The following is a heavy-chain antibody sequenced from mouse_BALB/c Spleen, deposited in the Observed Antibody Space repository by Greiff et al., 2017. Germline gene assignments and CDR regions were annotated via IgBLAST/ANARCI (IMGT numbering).Heavy chain of an antibody. CDR2: IDPANGNT. V-gene: IGHV14-3*02. Sequence: DVLLVESGAELVKPGASVKLSCTASGFTFKDTYMHWVKQRPEQGLEWIGRIDPANGNTKYDPKFQGKATITADTSSNTAYLQLSSLTSEDTAVYYCAGLYGRAYAMDYWGQGTSVTVSS. D-gene: IGHD1-1*01. J-gene: IGHJ4*01. CDR3: AGLYGRAYAMDY. CDR1: GFTFKDTY.